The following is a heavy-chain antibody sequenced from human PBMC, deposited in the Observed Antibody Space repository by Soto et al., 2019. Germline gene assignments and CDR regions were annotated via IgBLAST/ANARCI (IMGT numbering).Heavy chain of an antibody. CDR2: IYYGGST. Sequence: QLQLQESGPGLVRPSETLSLTCTVSGGSISNSSYYWGWIRQPPGEGLEWIGSIYYGGSTYYNPSLKSRVTISVDTSKNQCSLRLSSVTAADTAVYYCAKHRMTIFGLVTHFFDYWGQGTLVTVSS. CDR3: AKHRMTIFGLVTHFFDY. D-gene: IGHD3-3*01. J-gene: IGHJ4*01. CDR1: GGSISNSSYY. V-gene: IGHV4-39*01.